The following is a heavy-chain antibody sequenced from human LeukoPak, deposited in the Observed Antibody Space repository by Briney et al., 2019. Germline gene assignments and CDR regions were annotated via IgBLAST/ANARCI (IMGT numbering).Heavy chain of an antibody. J-gene: IGHJ6*03. Sequence: GASVKVSCKASGYTFTTQAMNWVRQAPGQGLEYIGWIDTNTGNPTYAQGFTGRFVFSLDTSVNTACLQISSLKTEDTGVYYCARRSMVQHMDVWGKGTTVTVSS. V-gene: IGHV7-4-1*02. CDR3: ARRSMVQHMDV. CDR1: GYTFTTQA. D-gene: IGHD3-10*01. CDR2: IDTNTGNP.